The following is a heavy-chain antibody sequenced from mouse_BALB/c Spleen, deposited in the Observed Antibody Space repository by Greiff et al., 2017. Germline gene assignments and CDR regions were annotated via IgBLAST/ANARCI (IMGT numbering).Heavy chain of an antibody. Sequence: EVQVVESGGGLVQPGGSRKLSCAASGFTFSSFGMHWVRQAPEKGLEWVAYISSGSSTIYYADTVKGRFTISRDNPKNTLFLQMTSLRSEDTAMYYCARSYGYDPYYFDYWGQGTTLTVSS. D-gene: IGHD2-2*01. CDR2: ISSGSSTI. J-gene: IGHJ2*01. CDR3: ARSYGYDPYYFDY. CDR1: GFTFSSFG. V-gene: IGHV5-17*02.